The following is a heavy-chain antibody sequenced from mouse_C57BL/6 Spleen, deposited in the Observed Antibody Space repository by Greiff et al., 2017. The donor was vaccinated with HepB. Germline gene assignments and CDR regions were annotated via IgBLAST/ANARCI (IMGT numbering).Heavy chain of an antibody. Sequence: QVQLQQSGAELVMPGASVKLSCKASGYTFTSYWMHWVKQRPGQGLEWIGEIDPSDSYTNYNQKFKGKSTLTVDKSSSTAYMQLSSLTSEDAAVYYCARSGPVVATDYWGQGTTLTVSS. J-gene: IGHJ2*01. CDR1: GYTFTSYW. CDR2: IDPSDSYT. D-gene: IGHD1-1*01. V-gene: IGHV1-69*01. CDR3: ARSGPVVATDY.